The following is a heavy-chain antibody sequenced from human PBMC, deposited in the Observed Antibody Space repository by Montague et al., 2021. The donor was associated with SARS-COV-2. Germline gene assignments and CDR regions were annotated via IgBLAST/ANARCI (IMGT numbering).Heavy chain of an antibody. V-gene: IGHV3-33*01. CDR1: GFTFSSYG. D-gene: IGHD3-10*01. J-gene: IGHJ6*02. CDR2: IWYDGSNK. CDR3: ARQLGYYYGMDV. Sequence: SLRLSCAASGFTFSSYGMHWVRQAPGKGLEWVAVIWYDGSNKYYADSVKGRFTNSRDNSKNTLYLQMNSLRAEDTAVYYCARQLGYYYGMDVWGQGTTVTVSS.